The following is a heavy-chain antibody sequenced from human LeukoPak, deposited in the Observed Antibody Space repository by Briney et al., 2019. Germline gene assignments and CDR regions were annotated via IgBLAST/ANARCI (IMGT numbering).Heavy chain of an antibody. D-gene: IGHD2-2*01. Sequence: SETLSLTCAVYGGSFSGYYWSWIRQPPGKGLEWIGEINHSGSTNYNPSPKSRVTISVDTSKNQFSLKLSSVTAADTAVYYCARRPLGYCRSTSCPTPYYFDYWGQGTLVTVSS. CDR1: GGSFSGYY. V-gene: IGHV4-34*01. CDR3: ARRPLGYCRSTSCPTPYYFDY. J-gene: IGHJ4*02. CDR2: INHSGST.